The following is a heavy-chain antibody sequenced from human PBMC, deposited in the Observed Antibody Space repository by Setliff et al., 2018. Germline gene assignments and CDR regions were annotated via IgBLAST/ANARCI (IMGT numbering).Heavy chain of an antibody. Sequence: GASVKVSCKASGYTFTTYTMNWVRQAPGQGLEWMGWINTNTGNPTYAQGFTGRFVFSLDTSVSTAYLQISSLKPEDTAMYYCARASRFATIVWKGDYYMDVWGKGTTVTVSS. D-gene: IGHD3-16*02. CDR2: INTNTGNP. V-gene: IGHV7-4-1*02. CDR1: GYTFTTYT. CDR3: ARASRFATIVWKGDYYMDV. J-gene: IGHJ6*03.